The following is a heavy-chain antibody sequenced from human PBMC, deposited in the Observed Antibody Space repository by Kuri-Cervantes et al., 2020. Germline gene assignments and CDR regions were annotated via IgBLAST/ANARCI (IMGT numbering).Heavy chain of an antibody. J-gene: IGHJ4*02. V-gene: IGHV3-74*01. CDR1: GFTFSSYW. CDR3: ARDPRGSGVRGFDY. Sequence: GESLKISCAASGFTFSSYWMHWVRQAPGKGLVWVSRINSDGSSTNYADLVKGRFTISRDNAKNTLYLQMNSLRAEDTAVYYCARDPRGSGVRGFDYWGQGALVTVSS. D-gene: IGHD6-19*01. CDR2: INSDGSST.